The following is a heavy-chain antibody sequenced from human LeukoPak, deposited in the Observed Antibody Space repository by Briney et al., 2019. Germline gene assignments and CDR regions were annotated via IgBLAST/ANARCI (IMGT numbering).Heavy chain of an antibody. CDR1: GFTFSSYA. Sequence: GGSLKLSCAASGFTFSSYAMSWVRQAPGQGLEWVSAISSRGGNTYYADSVKGRLTISRDNSKNTLYLQMNSLRAEDTAIYYCAKWGFDPWGQGTLVTVSS. CDR3: AKWGFDP. CDR2: ISSRGGNT. J-gene: IGHJ5*02. V-gene: IGHV3-23*01.